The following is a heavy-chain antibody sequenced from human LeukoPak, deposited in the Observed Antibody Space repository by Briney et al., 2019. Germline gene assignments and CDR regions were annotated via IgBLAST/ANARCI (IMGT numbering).Heavy chain of an antibody. J-gene: IGHJ4*02. CDR1: GGSISGYY. Sequence: APETLSLTCTVSGGSISGYYWSWIRQPPGKGLEWIGYIYYSGSTNYNPSLKSRVTISVDTSKNQFSLKLSSVTAADTAVYYCARAMGYSYGPSTSFDYCGQGPLVTVSS. CDR2: IYYSGST. V-gene: IGHV4-59*01. CDR3: ARAMGYSYGPSTSFDY. D-gene: IGHD5-18*01.